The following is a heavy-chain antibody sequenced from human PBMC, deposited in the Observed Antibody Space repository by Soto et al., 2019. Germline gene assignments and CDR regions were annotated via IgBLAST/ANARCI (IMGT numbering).Heavy chain of an antibody. D-gene: IGHD2-15*01. Sequence: PGGSLRLSCAASGFTFSSYWMHWVRQAPGKGLVWVSRINSDGSSTSYADSVKGRFTISRDNAKNTLYLQMNSLRAEDTAVYYCARSLGYCSGGSCYGAFDIWGQGTMVTVSS. V-gene: IGHV3-74*01. CDR1: GFTFSSYW. J-gene: IGHJ3*02. CDR2: INSDGSST. CDR3: ARSLGYCSGGSCYGAFDI.